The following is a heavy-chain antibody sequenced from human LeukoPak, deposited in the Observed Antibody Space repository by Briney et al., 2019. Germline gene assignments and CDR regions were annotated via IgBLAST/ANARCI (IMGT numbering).Heavy chain of an antibody. Sequence: ASVKVSCTASGYTFTGYYMHWVRQAPGQGLEWMGRINPNSGGTNYAQKFQGRVTMTRDTSISTAYMELSRLRSDDTAVYYCAREGAYDSSGGLDYWGQGTLVTVSS. D-gene: IGHD3-22*01. CDR2: INPNSGGT. V-gene: IGHV1-2*06. CDR1: GYTFTGYY. J-gene: IGHJ4*02. CDR3: AREGAYDSSGGLDY.